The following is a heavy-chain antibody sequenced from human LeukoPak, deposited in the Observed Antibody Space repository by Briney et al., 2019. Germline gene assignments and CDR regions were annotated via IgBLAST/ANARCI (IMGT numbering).Heavy chain of an antibody. CDR2: IKSKTDGGTT. V-gene: IGHV3-15*01. D-gene: IGHD4-17*01. J-gene: IGHJ4*02. Sequence: GGSLRLSCAASGFTFSNAWMSWVRQAPGKGLEWVGRIKSKTDGGTTDYAAPVKGRFTISRDDSKNTLYLQMNSLKTEDTAVYYCTRDGWDYGVTYFDYWGQGTLVTVSS. CDR1: GFTFSNAW. CDR3: TRDGWDYGVTYFDY.